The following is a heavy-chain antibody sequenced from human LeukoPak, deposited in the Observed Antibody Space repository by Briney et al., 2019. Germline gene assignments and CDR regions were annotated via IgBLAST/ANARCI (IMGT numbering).Heavy chain of an antibody. CDR2: INKDGSGK. J-gene: IGHJ1*01. CDR3: ARDWKELRYFDWSPWFQH. V-gene: IGHV3-7*01. D-gene: IGHD3-9*01. Sequence: GGSLRLSCEGSGFIFSKYWMNWVGQAPGKGLEWVANINKDGSGKYYLESVKGRFTISRDNAKNSLYLQMNSLRAEDTAVYYCARDWKELRYFDWSPWFQHWGQGTLVTVSS. CDR1: GFIFSKYW.